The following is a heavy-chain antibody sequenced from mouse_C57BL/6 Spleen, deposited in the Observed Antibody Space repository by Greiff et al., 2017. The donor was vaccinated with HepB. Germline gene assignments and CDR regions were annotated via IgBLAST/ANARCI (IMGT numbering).Heavy chain of an antibody. CDR1: GYTFTDYY. D-gene: IGHD1-1*01. Sequence: VQLQQSGPELVKPGASVKISCKASGYTFTDYYMNWVKQSHGKSLEWIGDINPNNGGTSYNQKFKGKATLTVDKSSSTAYMELRSLTSEDSAVYYCARNPLITTVVAPDVWGTGTTVTVSS. CDR2: INPNNGGT. V-gene: IGHV1-26*01. CDR3: ARNPLITTVVAPDV. J-gene: IGHJ1*03.